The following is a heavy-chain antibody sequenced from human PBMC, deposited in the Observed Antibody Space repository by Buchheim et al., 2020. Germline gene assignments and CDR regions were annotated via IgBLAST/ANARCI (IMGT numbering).Heavy chain of an antibody. Sequence: QVQLVESGGGVVQPGRSLRLSCAASGFTFSSYGMHWVRQAPGKGLEWVAVISYDGSNKYYADSVKGRFTISRDNSKNTLYLQVNSLRAEDTAVYYCALWGSSSSSVDYWGQGTL. CDR3: ALWGSSSSSVDY. D-gene: IGHD6-6*01. CDR1: GFTFSSYG. V-gene: IGHV3-30*03. CDR2: ISYDGSNK. J-gene: IGHJ4*02.